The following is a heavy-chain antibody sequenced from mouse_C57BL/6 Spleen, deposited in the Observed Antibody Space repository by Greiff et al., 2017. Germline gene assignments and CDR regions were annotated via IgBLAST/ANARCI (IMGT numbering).Heavy chain of an antibody. D-gene: IGHD2-1*01. CDR2: INPGSGGT. V-gene: IGHV1-54*01. J-gene: IGHJ3*01. CDR3: ARNGGNSLAY. Sequence: QVQLKESGAELVRPGTSVKVSCKASGYAFTNYLIEWVKQRPGQGLEWIGVINPGSGGTNYNEKFKGKATLTADKSSSTAYMQLSSLTSEDSAVYFCARNGGNSLAYWGQGTLVTVSA. CDR1: GYAFTNYL.